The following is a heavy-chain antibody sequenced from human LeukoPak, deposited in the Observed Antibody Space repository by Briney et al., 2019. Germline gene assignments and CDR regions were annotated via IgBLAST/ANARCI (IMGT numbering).Heavy chain of an antibody. Sequence: GGSLRLSCAASGFTVSSNDMSWVRQAPGKGLECISVIYSGGSTDCADSVKGRLTISRDNSKNTLYLQMNSLRPEDTAVYYCAKAPAYHGSGSFYYFDYWGQGTLVTVSS. V-gene: IGHV3-53*01. J-gene: IGHJ4*02. CDR3: AKAPAYHGSGSFYYFDY. CDR2: IYSGGST. D-gene: IGHD3-10*01. CDR1: GFTVSSND.